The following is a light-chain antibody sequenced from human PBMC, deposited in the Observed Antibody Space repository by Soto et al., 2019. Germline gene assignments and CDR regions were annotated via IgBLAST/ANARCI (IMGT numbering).Light chain of an antibody. Sequence: DIQMTQSPSSLSASVGDRVTITCRASQSISNYLNWYQQKPGKAPKLLIYAASSLQSGVPSRLSGSGSGTDFTLTISSLQPEDFATYYCQQSYSTTRTFGQGTKLEIK. CDR2: AAS. CDR1: QSISNY. V-gene: IGKV1-39*01. J-gene: IGKJ2*01. CDR3: QQSYSTTRT.